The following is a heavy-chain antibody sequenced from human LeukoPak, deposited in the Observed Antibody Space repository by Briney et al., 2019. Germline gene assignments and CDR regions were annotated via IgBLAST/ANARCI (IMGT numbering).Heavy chain of an antibody. V-gene: IGHV3-30-3*01. CDR3: ASNTYYYGSGSLGVGY. D-gene: IGHD3-10*01. CDR1: GFTFSDYW. CDR2: ISYDGSNK. Sequence: GGSLRLSCAASGFTFSDYWMSWVRQAPGKGLEWVAVISYDGSNKYYADSVTGLFTISRDNSKNTLYLQMNSLRAEYTAVYYCASNTYYYGSGSLGVGYWGQGTLVTVS. J-gene: IGHJ4*02.